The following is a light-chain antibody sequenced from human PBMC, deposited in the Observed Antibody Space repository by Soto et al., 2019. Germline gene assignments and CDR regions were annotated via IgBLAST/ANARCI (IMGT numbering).Light chain of an antibody. CDR2: EVS. CDR1: SSDVGSYNF. J-gene: IGLJ1*01. Sequence: QSALTQPASVSGSPGQSITISCTGTSSDVGSYNFVSWYQQHPDKAPKLMIYEVSKRPSGVSNRFSGSKSGNTASLTISGLHPGDEADYYCRSYAGRNPPVFGPGTKLPAL. V-gene: IGLV2-23*02. CDR3: RSYAGRNPPV.